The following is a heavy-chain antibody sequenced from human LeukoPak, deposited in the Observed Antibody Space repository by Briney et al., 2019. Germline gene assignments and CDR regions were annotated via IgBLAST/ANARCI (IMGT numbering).Heavy chain of an antibody. V-gene: IGHV4-30-4*01. J-gene: IGHJ6*02. D-gene: IGHD3-10*01. Sequence: SQTLSLTCTVSGGSISSGDYYWSWIRQPPGKGLEWIGYIYYSGSTYYNPSLKSRVTISVDTFKNQFSLKLSSVTAADTAVYYCARDSGPMVRGAFYYYYYGMDVWGQGTTVTVSS. CDR1: GGSISSGDYY. CDR3: ARDSGPMVRGAFYYYYYGMDV. CDR2: IYYSGST.